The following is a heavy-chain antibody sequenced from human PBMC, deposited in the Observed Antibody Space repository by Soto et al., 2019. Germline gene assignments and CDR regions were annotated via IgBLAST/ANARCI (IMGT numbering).Heavy chain of an antibody. J-gene: IGHJ3*02. CDR3: ARVTLDGAGSGNDAFDI. D-gene: IGHD3-10*01. V-gene: IGHV4-31*03. CDR1: GGSISSGGYY. Sequence: QVQLQESGPGLVKPSQTRSLTCTVSGGSISSGGYYWSWIRQHPGKGLEWIGYIYYSGSTYYNPSLKTRVTISVDTSKNQFSLKLSSVTAAVTAVYYCARVTLDGAGSGNDAFDIWGQGTMVTVSS. CDR2: IYYSGST.